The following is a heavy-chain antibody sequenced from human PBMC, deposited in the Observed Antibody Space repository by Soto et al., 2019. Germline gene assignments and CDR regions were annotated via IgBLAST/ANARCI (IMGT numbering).Heavy chain of an antibody. V-gene: IGHV3-23*01. J-gene: IGHJ5*02. Sequence: EVQLLESGGGLVQPGGSLRLSCAASGFTFSSYAMSWVRQAPGKGLEWVSAISGSGGSTYYADSVKGRFTISRDNSKITLYLQMNSLRAEDTAVYYCAKVSSGSYVSGRDWFDPWGQGTLVTVSS. CDR2: ISGSGGST. CDR3: AKVSSGSYVSGRDWFDP. CDR1: GFTFSSYA. D-gene: IGHD3-10*01.